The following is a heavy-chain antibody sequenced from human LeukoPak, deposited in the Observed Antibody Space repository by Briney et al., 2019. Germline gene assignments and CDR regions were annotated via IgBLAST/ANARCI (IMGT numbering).Heavy chain of an antibody. CDR1: GYTFTGYY. CDR3: ARGSTGDWFDP. CDR2: INPNSGGT. Sequence: GASVEVSCKASGYTFTGYYKHWVRQAPGEGLEWMGWINPNSGGTNYAQKFQGRVTMTRDTSISTAYMELSRLRSDDTAVYYCARGSTGDWFDPWGQGTLVTVSS. V-gene: IGHV1-2*02. J-gene: IGHJ5*02.